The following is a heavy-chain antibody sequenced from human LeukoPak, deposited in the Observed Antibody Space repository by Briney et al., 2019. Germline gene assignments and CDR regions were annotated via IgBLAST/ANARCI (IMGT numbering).Heavy chain of an antibody. CDR3: AKETGTTKGFFYYAMDA. CDR1: GLTFSSYG. Sequence: GGSLRLSCAASGLTFSSYGMHWVRQAPGKGLEWVAVIWYDGSNKYYADSVKGRFTISRDNSKNTLYLQMNSLRAEDTAVYYCAKETGTTKGFFYYAMDAWGQGTTVTVSS. V-gene: IGHV3-33*06. J-gene: IGHJ6*02. CDR2: IWYDGSNK. D-gene: IGHD1-1*01.